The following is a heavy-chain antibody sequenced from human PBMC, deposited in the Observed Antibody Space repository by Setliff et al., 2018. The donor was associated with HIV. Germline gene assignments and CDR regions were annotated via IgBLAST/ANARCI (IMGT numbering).Heavy chain of an antibody. CDR2: IYYSGST. J-gene: IGHJ1*01. D-gene: IGHD2-15*01. Sequence: ETLSLTCAVYGGSFSGSYWSWIRQPPGKGLEWIGYIYYSGSTYYNPSLKSRVTISVDKSKNQFSLRLSSVTAADTAVYYCARARRAGSGPKYFQHWGQGTLVTVSS. V-gene: IGHV4-34*01. CDR1: GGSFSGSY. CDR3: ARARRAGSGPKYFQH.